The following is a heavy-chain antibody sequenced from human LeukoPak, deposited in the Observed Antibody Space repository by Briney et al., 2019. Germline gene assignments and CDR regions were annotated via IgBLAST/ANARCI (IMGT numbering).Heavy chain of an antibody. J-gene: IGHJ1*01. V-gene: IGHV4-61*01. CDR2: IYYSGST. CDR1: GGSVSSGSYY. Sequence: SETLSLTCTVSGGSVSSGSYYWSWIRQPPGKGLEWIGYIYYSGSTNYNPSLKSRVTISVDTSKNQFSLKLSSVTAADTAVYYCARTPRAFEGRGSHRSVEYFQHWGQGTLVTVSS. CDR3: ARTPRAFEGRGSHRSVEYFQH. D-gene: IGHD3-16*01.